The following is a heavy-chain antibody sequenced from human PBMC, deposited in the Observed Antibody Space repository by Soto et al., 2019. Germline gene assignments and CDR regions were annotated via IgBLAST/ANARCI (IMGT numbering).Heavy chain of an antibody. CDR3: ARHIRGAVTMNWFDP. CDR1: GGSLITSNYY. V-gene: IGHV4-39*01. CDR2: VGYGGDT. Sequence: QVQLQESGPGLVKPSETLSLTCTVSGGSLITSNYYWGWIRQSPGKGLEWIGRVGYGGDTYDSPSLKSRVTLSADTSKNQFSLELRSVTAADTAVYYCARHIRGAVTMNWFDPWGQGTLVTVSS. J-gene: IGHJ5*02. D-gene: IGHD4-17*01.